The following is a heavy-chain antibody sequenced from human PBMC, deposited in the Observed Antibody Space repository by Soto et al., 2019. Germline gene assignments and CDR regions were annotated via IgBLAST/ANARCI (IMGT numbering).Heavy chain of an antibody. Sequence: GESLKISCKGSGYSFTSYWIGWVRQMPGKGLEWMGIIYPGDSDTRYSPSFQGQVTISADKSISTAYLQWSSLKASDTAMYYCARRMDYYDSSGYSYYYYGMAVWGQGTTVTVSS. CDR3: ARRMDYYDSSGYSYYYYGMAV. CDR1: GYSFTSYW. V-gene: IGHV5-51*01. J-gene: IGHJ6*02. D-gene: IGHD3-22*01. CDR2: IYPGDSDT.